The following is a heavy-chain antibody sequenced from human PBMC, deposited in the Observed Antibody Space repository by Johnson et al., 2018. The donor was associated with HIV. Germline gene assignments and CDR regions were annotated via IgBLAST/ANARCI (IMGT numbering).Heavy chain of an antibody. Sequence: QVQLVESGGGVVQPGRSLRLSCAASGFTFSRFGMHWVRQAPGKGLEWVAFIRYDGGNKYYADSMKGRFTISRCISKNTLYLQIDSLRPEDSGVYYCAKGEAQEGWIQLQSYAFDFWGQGTTVTVSS. CDR3: AKGEAQEGWIQLQSYAFDF. CDR2: IRYDGGNK. CDR1: GFTFSRFG. V-gene: IGHV3-30*02. J-gene: IGHJ3*01. D-gene: IGHD5-18*01.